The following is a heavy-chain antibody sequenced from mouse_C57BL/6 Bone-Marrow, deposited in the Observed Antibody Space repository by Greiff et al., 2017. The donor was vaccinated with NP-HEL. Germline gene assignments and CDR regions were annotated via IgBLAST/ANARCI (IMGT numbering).Heavy chain of an antibody. D-gene: IGHD1-1*01. CDR2: ISYDGSN. CDR3: ATPYGSSSDRDAMDY. CDR1: GYSITSGYY. Sequence: ESGPGLVKPSQSLSLTCSVTGYSITSGYYWNWIRQFPGNKLEWMGYISYDGSNNYNPSLKNRISITRDTSKNQFFLKLNSVTTEDTATYYCATPYGSSSDRDAMDYWGQGTSVTVSS. V-gene: IGHV3-6*01. J-gene: IGHJ4*01.